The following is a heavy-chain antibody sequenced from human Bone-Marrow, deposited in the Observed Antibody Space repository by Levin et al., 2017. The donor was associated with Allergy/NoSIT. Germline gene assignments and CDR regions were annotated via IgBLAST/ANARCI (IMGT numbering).Heavy chain of an antibody. J-gene: IGHJ5*02. V-gene: IGHV4-4*07. CDR3: ARVTGTPSWFDP. D-gene: IGHD4-11*01. CDR2: IYTNGSP. Sequence: RSQTLSLTCTVSGYSVNSAYSWSWVRQPAGKGLEWVGRIYTNGSPNYNPSLKSRVTMSVDTSKNQFSLKLNSVTAADTAVYYCARVTGTPSWFDPWGQGTLVIVSS. CDR1: GYSVNSAYS.